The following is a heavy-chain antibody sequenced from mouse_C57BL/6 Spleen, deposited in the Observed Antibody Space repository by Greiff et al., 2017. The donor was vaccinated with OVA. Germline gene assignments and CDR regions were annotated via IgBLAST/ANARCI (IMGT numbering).Heavy chain of an antibody. Sequence: VQLQQSGPELVKPGASVKISCKASGYAFSSSWMNWVKQRPGKGLEWIGRIYPGDGDTNYNGKFKGKATLTADKSSSTAYMQLSSLTSEDSAVYVCARDLYSYCSSPFDYWGQGTTLTVSS. CDR2: IYPGDGDT. CDR3: ARDLYSYCSSPFDY. D-gene: IGHD1-1*01. J-gene: IGHJ2*01. V-gene: IGHV1-82*01. CDR1: GYAFSSSW.